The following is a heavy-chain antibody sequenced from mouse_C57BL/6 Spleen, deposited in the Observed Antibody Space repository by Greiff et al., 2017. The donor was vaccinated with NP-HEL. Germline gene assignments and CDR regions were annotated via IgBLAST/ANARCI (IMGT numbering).Heavy chain of an antibody. CDR1: GYAFSSYW. V-gene: IGHV1-80*01. J-gene: IGHJ2*01. CDR2: IYPGDGDT. D-gene: IGHD3-2*02. CDR3: SRDSSGYNYFDY. Sequence: VQLQQSGAELVKPGASVKISCKASGYAFSSYWMNWVKQRPGKGLEWIGQIYPGDGDTNYNGKFKGKATLTADKSSSTAYMQLSSLTSEDSAVYCCSRDSSGYNYFDYGGQGTTLTVSS.